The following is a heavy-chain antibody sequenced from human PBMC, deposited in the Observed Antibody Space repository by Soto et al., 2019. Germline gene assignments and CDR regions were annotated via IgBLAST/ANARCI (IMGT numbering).Heavy chain of an antibody. CDR1: GGSVSSGSYY. CDR3: ASNGYSRGWRGY. J-gene: IGHJ4*02. V-gene: IGHV4-61*01. CDR2: IYYSGST. Sequence: QVQLQESGPGLVKPSETLSLTCTVSGGSVSSGSYYWSWIRQPPGKGLEWIGYIYYSGSTNYNPSLKSRVTISVDTSKNQCSLKLSSVTAADTAVYYCASNGYSRGWRGYWGQGALVTVSS. D-gene: IGHD6-19*01.